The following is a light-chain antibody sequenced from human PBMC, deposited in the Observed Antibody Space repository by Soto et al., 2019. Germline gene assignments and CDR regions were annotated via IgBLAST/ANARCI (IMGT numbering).Light chain of an antibody. J-gene: IGLJ1*01. Sequence: SYELTQPPSVSVSPGQTASITCGGDNIGTKSVHWYQQRPGQAPVLVVYDDRDRPLGIPERFSGSNSGNTATLTISRVEAGDEADYYCQVWERISDHNFVFGDGTKVTVL. CDR3: QVWERISDHNFV. CDR1: NIGTKS. V-gene: IGLV3-21*02. CDR2: DDR.